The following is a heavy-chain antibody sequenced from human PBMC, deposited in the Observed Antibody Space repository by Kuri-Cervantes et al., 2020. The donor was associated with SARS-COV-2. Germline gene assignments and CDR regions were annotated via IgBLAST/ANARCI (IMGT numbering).Heavy chain of an antibody. CDR1: GYTFTGYY. CDR2: INPNSGGT. Sequence: ASVKVSCKASGYTFTGYYMHWVRQAPGQGLEWMGWINPNSGGTNYAQKFQGRVTMTRDTSISTAYMELSRLRSDDTAVYYCERGGYGGRFGDYYVRGGHFDYWGQGTLVTVSS. J-gene: IGHJ4*02. V-gene: IGHV1-2*02. CDR3: ERGGYGGRFGDYYVRGGHFDY. D-gene: IGHD3-10*01.